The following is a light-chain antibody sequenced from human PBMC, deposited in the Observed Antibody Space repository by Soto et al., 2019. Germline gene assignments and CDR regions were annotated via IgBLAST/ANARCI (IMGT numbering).Light chain of an antibody. CDR3: SSYTSSSTLV. CDR2: EVS. CDR1: SSDVGGYNH. Sequence: QSALTQPPSASGSPGQSVTISCTGTSSDVGGYNHVSWYQQHPGKAPKLMIYEVSNRPSGVSNRFSGSKSGNTASLTISGLQAEDEADYYCSSYTSSSTLVFGTGTKLTVL. J-gene: IGLJ1*01. V-gene: IGLV2-14*01.